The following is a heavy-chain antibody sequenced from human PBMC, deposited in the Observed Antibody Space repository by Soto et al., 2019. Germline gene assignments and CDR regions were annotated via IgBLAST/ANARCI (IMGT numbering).Heavy chain of an antibody. Sequence: QVQLVESGGGVVQPGRSLRLSCAASGFTFSSYGMHWVRQAPGKGLEWGAVIWYDGSNKYYADSVKGRFTISRDNSKNTLYLQMNSLRAEDTAVYYCARGNPHCSSTSCYSVGYNWFDPWGQGTLVTVSS. V-gene: IGHV3-33*01. D-gene: IGHD2-2*01. CDR1: GFTFSSYG. CDR3: ARGNPHCSSTSCYSVGYNWFDP. J-gene: IGHJ5*02. CDR2: IWYDGSNK.